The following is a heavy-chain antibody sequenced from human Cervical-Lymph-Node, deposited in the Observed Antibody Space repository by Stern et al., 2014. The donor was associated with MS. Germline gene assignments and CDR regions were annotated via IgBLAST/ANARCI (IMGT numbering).Heavy chain of an antibody. CDR1: GFIFSRYW. CDR2: IKEDGSEK. J-gene: IGHJ5*02. CDR3: ARVGAQEIFGVSWFDP. Sequence: EVQLVESGGGLVQPGGSLRLSCAASGFIFSRYWMSWLRQAPGKGLEWVANIKEDGSEKKYVDSVKGRFSISRDNAKTSLYLQMNSLRAEDTAVYYCARVGAQEIFGVSWFDPWGQGTLVTVAS. V-gene: IGHV3-7*01. D-gene: IGHD3-3*01.